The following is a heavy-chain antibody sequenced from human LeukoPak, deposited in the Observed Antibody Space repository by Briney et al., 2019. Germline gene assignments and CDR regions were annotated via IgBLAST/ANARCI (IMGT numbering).Heavy chain of an antibody. CDR3: AIYSNYYYYYRMDV. J-gene: IGHJ6*02. CDR1: GYTFTSYG. CDR2: ISAYNGNT. Sequence: ASVKVSCKASGYTFTSYGISWVRQAPGQGLEWMGWISAYNGNTNYAQKLQGRVTMTTDTSTSTAYMELRSLRSDDTAVYYCAIYSNYYYYYRMDVWGQGTTVTVSS. D-gene: IGHD4-11*01. V-gene: IGHV1-18*01.